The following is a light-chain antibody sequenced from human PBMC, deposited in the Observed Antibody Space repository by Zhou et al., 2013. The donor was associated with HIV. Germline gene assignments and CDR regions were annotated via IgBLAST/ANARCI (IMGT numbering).Light chain of an antibody. CDR1: QSVSSY. CDR3: QHYESSPYT. V-gene: IGKV3-11*01. J-gene: IGKJ2*01. CDR2: DAS. Sequence: EIVLTQSPATLSLSPGERATLSCRASQSVSSYLAWYQQKPGQAPRLLIYDASNRATGIPARFSGSGSGTDFTLTISSLEPEDFAVYYCQHYESSPYTFGQGTKLEIK.